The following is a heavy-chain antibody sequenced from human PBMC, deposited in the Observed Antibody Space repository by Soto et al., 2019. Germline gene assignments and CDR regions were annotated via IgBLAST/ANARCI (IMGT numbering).Heavy chain of an antibody. J-gene: IGHJ4*02. Sequence: GGSLRLSCASSGFTFSSYGMHWVRQAPGKGLEWVAVIWYDGSNKYYADSVKGRFTISRDNSKNTLYLQMNSLRAEDTAVYYCARDRYYYDSSGYYRLVDYWGQGTLVTVSS. D-gene: IGHD3-22*01. CDR3: ARDRYYYDSSGYYRLVDY. CDR1: GFTFSSYG. CDR2: IWYDGSNK. V-gene: IGHV3-33*01.